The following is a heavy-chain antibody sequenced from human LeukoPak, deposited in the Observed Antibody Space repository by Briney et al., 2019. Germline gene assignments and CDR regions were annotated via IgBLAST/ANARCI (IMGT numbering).Heavy chain of an antibody. CDR3: AKEQYYYDSSGYYY. V-gene: IGHV3-23*01. CDR2: MSGSGGST. Sequence: PGGSLTLSCAASVFTFSSCAMSWVPQAPGKGLEWVSPMSGSGGSTYYADSVKGRFTICRDNSKNTPYLQMNSLRTEDTAVYYCAKEQYYYDSSGYYYWGQGTLVTVSS. J-gene: IGHJ4*02. CDR1: VFTFSSCA. D-gene: IGHD3-22*01.